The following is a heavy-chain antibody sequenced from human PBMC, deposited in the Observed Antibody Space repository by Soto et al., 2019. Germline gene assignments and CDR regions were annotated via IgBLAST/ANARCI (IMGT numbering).Heavy chain of an antibody. Sequence: ASVKVYCKASGYTFTIYDINWVRQATGQGLEWMGWISADSVNTKSAQKFQDRLTMTTDTSTSTAYMELGSLRSDDTAIYYCAREYCTSESCYGSDYWGQGTLVTVSS. CDR2: ISADSVNT. J-gene: IGHJ4*02. CDR3: AREYCTSESCYGSDY. V-gene: IGHV1-18*01. D-gene: IGHD2-8*01. CDR1: GYTFTIYD.